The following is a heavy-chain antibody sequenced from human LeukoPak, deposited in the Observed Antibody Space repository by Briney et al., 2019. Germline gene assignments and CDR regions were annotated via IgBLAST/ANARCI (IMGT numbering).Heavy chain of an antibody. CDR2: INPSGGST. D-gene: IGHD3-10*01. CDR1: GYTFTSYG. V-gene: IGHV1-46*01. CDR3: AREPSPMVRGYSPPY. J-gene: IGHJ4*02. Sequence: ASVKVSCKASGYTFTSYGISWVRQAPGQGLEWMGIINPSGGSTTCAQKFQGRVTMTRDTSTSTAHMELRSLRSEDTAVYFCAREPSPMVRGYSPPYWGQGTLVTVSS.